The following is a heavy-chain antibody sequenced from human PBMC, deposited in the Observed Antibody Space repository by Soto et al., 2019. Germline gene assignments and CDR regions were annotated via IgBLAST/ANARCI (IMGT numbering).Heavy chain of an antibody. J-gene: IGHJ6*02. CDR1: GYSFTSYW. V-gene: IGHV5-51*01. Sequence: GESLKISCKGSGYSFTSYWIGWVRQMTGKGLEWMGIIYPGDSDTRYSPSFQGQVTISADKSISTAYLQWSSLKASDTAMYYCARHPRDVAAAGTGYYYGMDVWGQGTTVTVSS. D-gene: IGHD6-13*01. CDR3: ARHPRDVAAAGTGYYYGMDV. CDR2: IYPGDSDT.